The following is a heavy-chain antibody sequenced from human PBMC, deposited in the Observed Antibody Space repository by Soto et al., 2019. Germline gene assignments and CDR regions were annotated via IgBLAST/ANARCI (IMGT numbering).Heavy chain of an antibody. Sequence: QVQLVQSGAEVKKPGASVKVSCKASGYTFTSYGISWVRQAPGQGLEWMGWISAYNGNTNYAQKLQGRVTMTTDTATRTAYMERRSLRSDDTAVYYCARELGQLESLDYWGQGTLVTVSS. CDR3: ARELGQLESLDY. J-gene: IGHJ4*02. CDR2: ISAYNGNT. CDR1: GYTFTSYG. D-gene: IGHD6-6*01. V-gene: IGHV1-18*01.